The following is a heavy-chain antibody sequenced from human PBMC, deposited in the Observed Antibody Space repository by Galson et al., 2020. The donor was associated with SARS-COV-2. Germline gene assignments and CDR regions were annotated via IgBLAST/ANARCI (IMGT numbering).Heavy chain of an antibody. CDR1: GYTFTSYD. Sequence: ASVKVSCKASGYTFTSYDINCVRQATGQGLEWMGLMNPNSGNTGYAQKFQGRVTMTRNTSINTAYMELSSLRSEETAVYYCARGSTVTPWYFDLWGRGTLVTVS. CDR2: MNPNSGNT. V-gene: IGHV1-8*01. J-gene: IGHJ2*01. D-gene: IGHD4-17*01. CDR3: ARGSTVTPWYFDL.